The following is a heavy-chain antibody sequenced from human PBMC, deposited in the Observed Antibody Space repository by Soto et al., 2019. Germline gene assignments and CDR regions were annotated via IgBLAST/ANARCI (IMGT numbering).Heavy chain of an antibody. D-gene: IGHD3-22*01. V-gene: IGHV4-4*02. CDR1: GGSISSSDW. CDR3: ARGYDRSGCPARYFDF. Sequence: SETLSLTCAVSGGSISSSDWWSWVRQPPGKGLEWIGEISHSGSTNYSPSLRGRVTISLDKSKNQFSLKLTSVTAADTAVYYCARGYDRSGCPARYFDFWGQGTLVTVSS. CDR2: ISHSGST. J-gene: IGHJ4*02.